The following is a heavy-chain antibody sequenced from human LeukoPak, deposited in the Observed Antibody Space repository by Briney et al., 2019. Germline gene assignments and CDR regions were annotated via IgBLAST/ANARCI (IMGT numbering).Heavy chain of an antibody. J-gene: IGHJ4*02. CDR3: ANRGIYGYFNY. CDR2: MSYSGIT. CDR1: GGSISDSSFY. D-gene: IGHD3-10*01. V-gene: IGHV4-39*01. Sequence: SETLSLTCSVTGGSISDSSFYWGWVRQAPGKGLDWIGSMSYSGITLYNPSLKSRVIISADTSKNQFSLRLTSVTAADTAVYYCANRGIYGYFNYWGQGTLVTVSS.